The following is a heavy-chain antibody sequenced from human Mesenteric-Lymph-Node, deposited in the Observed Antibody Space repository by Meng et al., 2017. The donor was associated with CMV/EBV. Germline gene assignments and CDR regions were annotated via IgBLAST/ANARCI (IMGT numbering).Heavy chain of an antibody. J-gene: IGHJ5*02. CDR1: GYTFTSYY. D-gene: IGHD3-10*01. CDR2: VYPKTGGT. V-gene: IGHV1-2*06. Sequence: CKAAGYTFTSYYIRWVRQAPGQGLEWMGRVYPKTGGTIYAQKFQDRVTMTSDTSISTAYMELSGLTSDDTAVYCCAKELGTLVRGVPWGQGTLVTVSS. CDR3: AKELGTLVRGVP.